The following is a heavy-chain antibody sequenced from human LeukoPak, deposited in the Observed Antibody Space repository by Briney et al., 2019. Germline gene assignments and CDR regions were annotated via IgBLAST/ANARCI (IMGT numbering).Heavy chain of an antibody. D-gene: IGHD4/OR15-4a*01. J-gene: IGHJ4*02. V-gene: IGHV4-59*01. CDR3: ARRAGAYSHPYDY. Sequence: KPSETLSLTCTVSGDSISSYFWSWIRQPPGKGLEWIGYMYYTGSTDYNPSLKSRVTISVDASKNQFSLKLRSVTAADTAVYYCARRAGAYSHPYDYWGQGTLVTVSS. CDR2: MYYTGST. CDR1: GDSISSYF.